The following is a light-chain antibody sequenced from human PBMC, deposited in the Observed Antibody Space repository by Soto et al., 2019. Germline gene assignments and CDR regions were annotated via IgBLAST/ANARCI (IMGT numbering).Light chain of an antibody. V-gene: IGKV3-11*01. CDR2: DAS. CDR3: QQRSNWPPIT. CDR1: QSVSSY. J-gene: IGKJ5*01. Sequence: EIVLTQSPATLSLSPGERATLSCGASQSVSSYLAWYQQKPGQAPRLLIYDASNRATGIPARFSGSGSGTDFTLTISSLEPEDFAVYYCQQRSNWPPITFGQGTRLEIK.